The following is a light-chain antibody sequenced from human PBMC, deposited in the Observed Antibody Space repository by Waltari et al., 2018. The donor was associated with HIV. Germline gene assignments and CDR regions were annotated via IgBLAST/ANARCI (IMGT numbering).Light chain of an antibody. CDR1: SSNIGSNY. CDR2: RNN. Sequence: QSVLTQPPPASGTPGQRVTISCSGSSSNIGSNYVYWYQQLPGTARKLRIYRNNQRPSGVPDRFSGSKSGTSASLAISGLRSEDEADYYCAAWDDSLSGFFGGGTKLTVL. J-gene: IGLJ2*01. V-gene: IGLV1-47*01. CDR3: AAWDDSLSGF.